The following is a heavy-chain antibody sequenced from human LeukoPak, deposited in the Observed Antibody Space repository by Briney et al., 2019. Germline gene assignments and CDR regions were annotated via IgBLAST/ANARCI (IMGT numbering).Heavy chain of an antibody. J-gene: IGHJ5*02. CDR3: AKGISLWFGEFVA. V-gene: IGHV3-23*01. CDR2: ISGSGRST. CDR1: GFTFSSNA. Sequence: GGSLRLSCAASGFTFSSNAMSWVRQAPGKGLEWVSAISGSGRSTYYADSVKGRFTISRDNSKNTLYLQMNSLRAEDTAVYYCAKGISLWFGEFVAWGQGTLVTVSS. D-gene: IGHD3-10*01.